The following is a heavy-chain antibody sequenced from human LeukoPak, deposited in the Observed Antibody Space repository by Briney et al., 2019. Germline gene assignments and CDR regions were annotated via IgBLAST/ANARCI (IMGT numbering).Heavy chain of an antibody. CDR1: GFTFKNYA. J-gene: IGHJ4*02. Sequence: PGESLRLSCAASGFTFKNYAMSWVSQAPGKGLEWVSAIGDTNGDTKYADSVKGRFTISRDNSRNTLYLHLKSLRVEDTATYYCGRDWKLDYWGQGTLVTVSS. D-gene: IGHD1-1*01. V-gene: IGHV3-23*01. CDR3: GRDWKLDY. CDR2: IGDTNGDT.